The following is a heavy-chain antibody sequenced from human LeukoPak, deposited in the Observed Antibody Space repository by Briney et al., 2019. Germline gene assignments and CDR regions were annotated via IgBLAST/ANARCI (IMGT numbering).Heavy chain of an antibody. Sequence: PGGSLRLSCAASGFTFSSYGMHWVRQAPGKGLEWVAFIRYDGSNKYYADSVKGRFTIPRDNSKNTLYLQMNSLRAEDTAVYYCAKDKNDYGDYYYMDVWGKGTTVTVSS. V-gene: IGHV3-30*02. CDR3: AKDKNDYGDYYYMDV. CDR2: IRYDGSNK. D-gene: IGHD4-17*01. J-gene: IGHJ6*03. CDR1: GFTFSSYG.